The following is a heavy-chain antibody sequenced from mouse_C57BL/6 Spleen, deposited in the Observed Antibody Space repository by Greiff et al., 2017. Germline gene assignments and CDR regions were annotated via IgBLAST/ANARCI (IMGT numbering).Heavy chain of an antibody. D-gene: IGHD1-1*01. Sequence: VQLQQSGAELARPGASVKMSCKASGYTFTSYTMHWVKQRPGQGLEWIGYINPSSGYTKYNQQFKDKATLTADKSSSTAYMQLSSLTSEDSAVYYCARGGYYGSSYDWYFDVWGTGTTVTVSS. CDR1: GYTFTSYT. J-gene: IGHJ1*03. CDR3: ARGGYYGSSYDWYFDV. V-gene: IGHV1-4*01. CDR2: INPSSGYT.